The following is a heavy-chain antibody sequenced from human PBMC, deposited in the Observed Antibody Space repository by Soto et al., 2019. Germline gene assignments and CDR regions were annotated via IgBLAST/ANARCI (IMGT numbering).Heavy chain of an antibody. Sequence: SETLSLTCSVAGDSISRIDFYWTWIRQHPEKGLEWIGNIYFRGNTYYSPSLESRLTISVDTSKNQFSLRLTSVTAADTAVYYCAREGGSYDSGGYLIRGAFDIWGQGTMVTVSS. J-gene: IGHJ3*02. CDR3: AREGGSYDSGGYLIRGAFDI. CDR1: GDSISRIDFY. CDR2: IYFRGNT. D-gene: IGHD3-22*01. V-gene: IGHV4-31*03.